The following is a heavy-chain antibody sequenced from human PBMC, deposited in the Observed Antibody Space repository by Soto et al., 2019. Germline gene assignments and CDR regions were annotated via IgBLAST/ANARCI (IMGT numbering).Heavy chain of an antibody. CDR2: INGDGSST. Sequence: GGSVRLACAASGFTISSYWMHWVRQAPGKGLVWVSRINGDGSSTSYADSVKGRFTISRDNAKNTLYLQMNSLRAEDTAVYYCARVLGYSSTTCSCGQGTLVTV. CDR1: GFTISSYW. CDR3: ARVLGYSSTTCS. J-gene: IGHJ5*02. V-gene: IGHV3-74*01. D-gene: IGHD2-2*01.